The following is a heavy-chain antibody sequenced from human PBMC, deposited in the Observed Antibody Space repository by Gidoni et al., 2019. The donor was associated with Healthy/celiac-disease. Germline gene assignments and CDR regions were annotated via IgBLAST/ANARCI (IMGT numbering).Heavy chain of an antibody. CDR1: GYPFPSYY. J-gene: IGHJ3*02. D-gene: IGHD3-3*01. CDR2: INHSGGST. CDR3: ATRVLQGAFDI. Sequence: QVQLVQSGAGGKKPGASGKVSCKASGYPFPSYYMPGVRQAPGQGIEWMGIINHSGGSTSYAQKFQGRVTMTRETSTSTVYMELSSVRSEDTAVYYGATRVLQGAFDIWGQGTMVTVSS. V-gene: IGHV1-46*01.